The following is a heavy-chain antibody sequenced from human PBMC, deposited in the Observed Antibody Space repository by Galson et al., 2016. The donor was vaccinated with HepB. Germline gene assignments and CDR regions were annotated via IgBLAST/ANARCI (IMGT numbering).Heavy chain of an antibody. CDR2: IDWEDDK. Sequence: PALVKPTQTVTLTCTFSGFSLSTTGMSVSWIRQPPGKALEWLALIDWEDDKYYNTSLKTGLTISKDTSKNQVILRMINMDTVDTATYYCALTPPGNADYLAHWGQGTLVTVSS. CDR3: ALTPPGNADYLAH. D-gene: IGHD3-10*01. V-gene: IGHV2-70*01. CDR1: GFSLSTTGMS. J-gene: IGHJ4*02.